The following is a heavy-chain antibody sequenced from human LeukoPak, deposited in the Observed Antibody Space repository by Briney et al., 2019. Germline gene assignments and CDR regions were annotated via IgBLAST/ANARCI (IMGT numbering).Heavy chain of an antibody. D-gene: IGHD2-21*02. J-gene: IGHJ4*02. V-gene: IGHV4-59*08. CDR2: ISYSGST. CDR1: GGSISSYY. Sequence: SETLSLTCTVSGGSISSYYWSWIRQPPGKGLEWVGYISYSGSTYYNPSLKSRVTISVDTSKNQFSLKLSSVTAADTAVYYCASLVVTAISYFDYWGQGTLVTVSS. CDR3: ASLVVTAISYFDY.